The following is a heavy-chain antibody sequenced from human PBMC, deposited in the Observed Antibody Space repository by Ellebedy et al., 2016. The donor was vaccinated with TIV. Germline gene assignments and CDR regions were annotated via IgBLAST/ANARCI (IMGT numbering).Heavy chain of an antibody. CDR2: INHSGST. V-gene: IGHV4-34*01. J-gene: IGHJ5*02. D-gene: IGHD6-13*01. CDR3: ARPRIAAAEEVKGALNWFDP. CDR1: GGSFSAFY. Sequence: SETLSLTCAVYGGSFSAFYCSWIRQPPGKGLEWIGDINHSGSTNYNPSLKSRVTISVDTSKNQFSLKLSSVTAADTAVYYCARPRIAAAEEVKGALNWFDPWGQGTLVTVSS.